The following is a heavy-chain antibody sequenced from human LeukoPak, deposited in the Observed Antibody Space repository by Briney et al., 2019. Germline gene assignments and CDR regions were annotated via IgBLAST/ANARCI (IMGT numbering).Heavy chain of an antibody. D-gene: IGHD6-6*01. Sequence: PGGSLRLSCVASGFTFSNYAMNWVRQAPGKGLEWVSTISSGTGSYIYYADSVRGRFTISRDNAKNSLYLQMHSLRAEDTAVYYCARCSGVFGSSGYWGQGTLVTVSS. J-gene: IGHJ4*02. CDR2: ISSGTGSYI. V-gene: IGHV3-21*01. CDR1: GFTFSNYA. CDR3: ARCSGVFGSSGY.